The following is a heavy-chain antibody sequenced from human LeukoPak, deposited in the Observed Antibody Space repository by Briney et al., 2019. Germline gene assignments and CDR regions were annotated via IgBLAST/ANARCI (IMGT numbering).Heavy chain of an antibody. CDR3: AREHVENSGSYYFDY. Sequence: PGGSLRLSCAASGFTVSSNYMSRVRHAPGEGLEGVSVIYSGGSTYYADSVKGRFTISRHNSKNTLYLQMNSLRAEDTAVYYCAREHVENSGSYYFDYWGQGTLVTVPS. D-gene: IGHD1-26*01. J-gene: IGHJ4*02. CDR2: IYSGGST. CDR1: GFTVSSNY. V-gene: IGHV3-53*04.